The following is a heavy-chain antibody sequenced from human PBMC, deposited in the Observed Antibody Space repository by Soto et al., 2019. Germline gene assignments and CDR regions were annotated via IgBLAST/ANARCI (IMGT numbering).Heavy chain of an antibody. CDR1: GGSISSYY. CDR3: ARLHTDYYYYYYYMDV. V-gene: IGHV4-59*12. Sequence: PSETLSLTCTVSGGSISSYYWSWIRQPPGKGLEWIGYIYYSGSTNYNPSLKSRVTISVDTSKNQFSLKLSSVTAADTAVYYCARLHTDYYYYYYYMDVWGKGTTVTVSS. CDR2: IYYSGST. J-gene: IGHJ6*03. D-gene: IGHD4-17*01.